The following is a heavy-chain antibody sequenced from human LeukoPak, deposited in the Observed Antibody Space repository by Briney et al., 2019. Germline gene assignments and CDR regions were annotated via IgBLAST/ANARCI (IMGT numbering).Heavy chain of an antibody. D-gene: IGHD6-19*01. CDR1: GFTFSTHW. CDR2: INSAGSYT. Sequence: GGSLRLSCTASGFTFSTHWMYWVRQVPGKGLVGVSRINSAGSYTSYADSVKGRFTISRDNANNRLYLEMNSLRAEDTAVYYCVRDSSGMYWGQGTLVTVFS. V-gene: IGHV3-74*01. CDR3: VRDSSGMY. J-gene: IGHJ4*02.